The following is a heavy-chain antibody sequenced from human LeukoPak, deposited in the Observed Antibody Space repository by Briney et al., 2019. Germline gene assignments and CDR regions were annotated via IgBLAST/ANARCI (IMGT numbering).Heavy chain of an antibody. CDR2: IRYGGSKY. Sequence: SGGSLRLSCAASGFTFSSYGRLWVRQAPGKGLEGVAFIRYGGSKYYYEDSVRGRFTISRDNSKNTLYLQMHSLRAEDTAFYYCAKGAVGWPAAPDYWGQGSLVTVSS. CDR3: AKGAVGWPAAPDY. D-gene: IGHD6-13*01. CDR1: GFTFSSYG. V-gene: IGHV3-30*02. J-gene: IGHJ4*02.